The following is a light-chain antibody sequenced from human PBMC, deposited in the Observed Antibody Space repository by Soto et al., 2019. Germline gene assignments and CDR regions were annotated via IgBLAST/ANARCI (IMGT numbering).Light chain of an antibody. CDR3: QQSDTYPLT. J-gene: IGKJ5*01. CDR2: DAS. Sequence: DIQLTQSPSVLSASVGDTVTITCRASQALSNYLAWYQQKPGKAPSLLIYDASTLRSGVPSRFSGSGSGTEMMLTIISAQAADFATYSSQQSDTYPLTFGQGTRLEI. CDR1: QALSNY. V-gene: IGKV1-9*01.